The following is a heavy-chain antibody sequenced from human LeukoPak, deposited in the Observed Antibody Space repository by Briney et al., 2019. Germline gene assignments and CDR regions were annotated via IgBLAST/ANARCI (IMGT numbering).Heavy chain of an antibody. CDR2: IIPILGIA. CDR1: GATFSSYA. J-gene: IGHJ6*02. Sequence: SVKVSCKASGATFSSYAISWVRQAPGQGLEWMGRIIPILGIANYAQKFQGRVTITADKSTSTAYMELSSLRSEDTAVYYCARGGDGYPYYYYGMDVWGQGTTVTVSS. D-gene: IGHD5-24*01. CDR3: ARGGDGYPYYYYGMDV. V-gene: IGHV1-69*04.